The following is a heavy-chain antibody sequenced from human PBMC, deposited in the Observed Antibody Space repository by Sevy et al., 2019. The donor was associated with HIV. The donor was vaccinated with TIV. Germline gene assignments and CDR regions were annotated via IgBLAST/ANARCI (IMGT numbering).Heavy chain of an antibody. V-gene: IGHV1-46*01. Sequence: ASVKVSCKASGYTFTTYYMHWVRQAPGQGLAWMGIIIPSGGSTTYAQKFQGRITMTRDTSTSTAYMELSSLRSEDTAIYYCASGTGVWGQGTLVTVSS. J-gene: IGHJ4*02. CDR3: ASGTGV. CDR1: GYTFTTYY. D-gene: IGHD1-26*01. CDR2: IIPSGGST.